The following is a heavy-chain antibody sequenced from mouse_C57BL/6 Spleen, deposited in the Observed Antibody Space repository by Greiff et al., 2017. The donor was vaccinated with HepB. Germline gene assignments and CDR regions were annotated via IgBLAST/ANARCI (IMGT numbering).Heavy chain of an antibody. CDR3: ARDALCAY. V-gene: IGHV5-4*01. Sequence: EVKLMESGGGLVKPGGSLKLSCAASGFTFSSYAMSWVRQTPEKRLEWVATISDGGSYTYYPDNVKGRFTISRDNAKNNLYLQMSHLKTEDTAMYYCARDALCAYWGQGTLVTVSA. CDR1: GFTFSSYA. CDR2: ISDGGSYT. J-gene: IGHJ3*01. D-gene: IGHD6-1*01.